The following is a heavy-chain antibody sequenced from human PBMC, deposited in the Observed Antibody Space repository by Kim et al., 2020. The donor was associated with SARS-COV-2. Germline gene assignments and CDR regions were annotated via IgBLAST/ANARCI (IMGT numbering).Heavy chain of an antibody. Sequence: SETLSLTCTVSGGSISSSSYYWGWIRQPPGKGLEWIGSIYYSGSTYYNPSLKSRVTISVDTSKNQFSLKLSSVTAADTAVYYCARPGDSSSWYYYFDYWGQGTLVTVSS. D-gene: IGHD6-13*01. J-gene: IGHJ4*02. CDR2: IYYSGST. CDR3: ARPGDSSSWYYYFDY. CDR1: GGSISSSSYY. V-gene: IGHV4-39*01.